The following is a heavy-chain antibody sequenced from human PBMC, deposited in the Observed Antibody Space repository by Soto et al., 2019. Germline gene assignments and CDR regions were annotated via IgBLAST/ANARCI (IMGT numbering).Heavy chain of an antibody. J-gene: IGHJ4*02. CDR3: ARSIVVVTALDY. V-gene: IGHV1-3*05. D-gene: IGHD2-21*02. CDR1: GYTFTSYA. CDR2: INAGNGNT. Sequence: QVQLVQSGAEEKKPGASVKVSCKASGYTFTSYAMHWVRQAPGQRLEWMGWINAGNGNTKYSQKFQGRGTSTRDTSASKAYMEPSSLRSEDTAVYYCARSIVVVTALDYWGQGTLVTVSS.